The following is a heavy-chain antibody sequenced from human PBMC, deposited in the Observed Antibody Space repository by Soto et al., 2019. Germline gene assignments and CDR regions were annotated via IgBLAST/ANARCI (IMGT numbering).Heavy chain of an antibody. CDR2: INPSGGST. Sequence: ASVKVSCKASGYTFTSYYMHWVRQAPGQGLEWMGIINPSGGSTGYAQKFQGRVTMTRDTSTSTVYMELSSLRSEDTAVYYCARDPLLLDSRSWTFNWFDPWGQGTLVTVSS. D-gene: IGHD6-13*01. J-gene: IGHJ5*02. CDR1: GYTFTSYY. CDR3: ARDPLLLDSRSWTFNWFDP. V-gene: IGHV1-46*01.